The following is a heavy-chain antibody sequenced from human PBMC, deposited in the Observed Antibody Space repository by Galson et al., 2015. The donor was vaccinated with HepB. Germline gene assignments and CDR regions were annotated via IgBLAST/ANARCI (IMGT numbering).Heavy chain of an antibody. Sequence: SVKVSCKASGSTFSTYAMHWVRQAPGQSLEWMGWINAGNDDTKYSQKFQGRLSITRDRSANTVYMELSSLISEDTAVYFCARNRQQLAIKYFDYWGQGTLVTVSS. D-gene: IGHD6-13*01. CDR2: INAGNDDT. CDR1: GSTFSTYA. J-gene: IGHJ4*02. V-gene: IGHV1-3*01. CDR3: ARNRQQLAIKYFDY.